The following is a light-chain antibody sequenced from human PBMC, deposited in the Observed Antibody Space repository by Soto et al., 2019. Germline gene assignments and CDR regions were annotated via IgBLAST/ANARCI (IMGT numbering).Light chain of an antibody. CDR1: QSVSSSY. Sequence: EIVLTQSPGILSLSPGERATLSCRASQSVSSSYLTWYQQKPGQAPRLLIYGASSRATGIPDRFSGSGSGTDFTLTISRLEPEDFAVYYCQHYGSSPLFTFGLGPKWISN. CDR2: GAS. J-gene: IGKJ3*01. CDR3: QHYGSSPLFT. V-gene: IGKV3-20*01.